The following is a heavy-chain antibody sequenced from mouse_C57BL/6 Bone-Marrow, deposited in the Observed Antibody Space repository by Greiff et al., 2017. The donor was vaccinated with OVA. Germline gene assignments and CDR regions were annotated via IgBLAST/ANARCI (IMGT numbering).Heavy chain of an antibody. CDR1: GYSITSDY. V-gene: IGHV3-8*01. CDR3: ARQDGYDNGYFDV. D-gene: IGHD2-2*01. Sequence: VQLKESGPGLAKPSQTLSLTCSVTGYSITSDYWNWIRKFPGNKLEYMGYISYSGSTYYNPSLKSRISITRDTSKNQYYLQLNSVTTEDTATYDCARQDGYDNGYFDVWGTGTTVTVSS. J-gene: IGHJ1*03. CDR2: ISYSGST.